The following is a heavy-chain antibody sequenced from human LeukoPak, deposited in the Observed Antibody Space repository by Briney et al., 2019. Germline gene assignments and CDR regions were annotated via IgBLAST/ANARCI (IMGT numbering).Heavy chain of an antibody. CDR3: ARGAPDCSGGSCYRRDYYYYMDV. V-gene: IGHV1-69*05. J-gene: IGHJ6*03. CDR2: IIPIFGTA. CDR1: GGTFSSYA. D-gene: IGHD2-15*01. Sequence: SVKVSCKASGGTFSSYAISWVRQARGQGLEWMGGIIPIFGTANYAQKFQGRDTITTDESTSTAYMELSSLRSEDTAVYYCARGAPDCSGGSCYRRDYYYYMDVWGKGTTVTVSS.